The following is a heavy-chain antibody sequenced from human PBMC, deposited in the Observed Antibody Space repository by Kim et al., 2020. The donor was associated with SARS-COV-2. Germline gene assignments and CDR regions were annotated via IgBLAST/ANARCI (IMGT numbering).Heavy chain of an antibody. Sequence: SETLSLTCTVSGGSISSSSYYWGWSRQPPGKGLEWIGSIYYSRSTYYNPSLKSRVTISVDTSKNQFSLKLSSVTAADSAVYYCWRHSLRFLEWANWFDPWGQGTLVTVSS. D-gene: IGHD3-3*01. CDR2: IYYSRST. CDR3: WRHSLRFLEWANWFDP. CDR1: GGSISSSSYY. V-gene: IGHV4-39*01. J-gene: IGHJ5*02.